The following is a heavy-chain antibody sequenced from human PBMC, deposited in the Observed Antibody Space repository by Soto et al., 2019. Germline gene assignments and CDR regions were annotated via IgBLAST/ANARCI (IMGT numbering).Heavy chain of an antibody. Sequence: SETLSLTCTVSGGSISSGDYYWSWIRQPPGKGLEWIGYIYYSGSTYYNPSLKSRVTISVDTSKNQFSLKLSSVTAADTAVYYCATYRRHYDSSGYYFDYWGQGTLVTVSS. J-gene: IGHJ4*02. D-gene: IGHD3-22*01. CDR2: IYYSGST. CDR3: ATYRRHYDSSGYYFDY. V-gene: IGHV4-30-4*01. CDR1: GGSISSGDYY.